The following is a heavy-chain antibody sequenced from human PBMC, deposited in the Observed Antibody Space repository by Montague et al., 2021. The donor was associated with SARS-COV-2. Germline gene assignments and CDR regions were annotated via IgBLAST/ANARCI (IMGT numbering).Heavy chain of an antibody. CDR1: SLTFNNYA. J-gene: IGHJ4*02. Sequence: SLRLSCAASSLTFNNYAMHWVRQAPGKGLEWVAFLYYNGINTSYATSLKGRLTISRDNPKNPLYLQINSLRLEDTAVYSCARDNAQFSSGKYSLDYWGQGTLVTVSS. V-gene: IGHV3-30*04. CDR3: ARDNAQFSSGKYSLDY. CDR2: LYYNGINT. D-gene: IGHD1-26*01.